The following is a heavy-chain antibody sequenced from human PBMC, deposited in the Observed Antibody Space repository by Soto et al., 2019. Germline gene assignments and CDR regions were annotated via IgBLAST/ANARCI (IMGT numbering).Heavy chain of an antibody. CDR2: IYYSGST. V-gene: IGHV4-39*01. CDR3: ARFRGPAAMVVY. J-gene: IGHJ4*02. CDR1: GGSISSSSYY. D-gene: IGHD2-2*01. Sequence: QLQLQESGPGLVKPSETLSLTCTVSGGSISSSSYYWGWIRQPPGKGLEWIGSIYYSGSTYYNPSLKSRVTISVDTSKNQFSLKLSSVTAADTAVYYCARFRGPAAMVVYWGQGTLVTVSS.